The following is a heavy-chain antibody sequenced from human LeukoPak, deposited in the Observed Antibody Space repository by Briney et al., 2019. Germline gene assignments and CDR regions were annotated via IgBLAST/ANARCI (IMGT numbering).Heavy chain of an antibody. CDR2: ISGGNT. CDR1: GFTFSSYA. J-gene: IGHJ4*02. Sequence: GGSLRLSCEASGFTFSSYAMSWARQAPGKGLEWVSLISGGNTYYADSVKGWFTISRDNSKNTLYLQMSSLRVEDTAVYYCAKDAPGGSHWPTWGQGTLVTVSS. V-gene: IGHV3-23*01. CDR3: AKDAPGGSHWPT. D-gene: IGHD1-26*01.